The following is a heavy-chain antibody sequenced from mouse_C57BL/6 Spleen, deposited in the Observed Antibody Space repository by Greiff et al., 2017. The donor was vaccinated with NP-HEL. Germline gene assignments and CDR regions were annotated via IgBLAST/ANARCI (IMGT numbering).Heavy chain of an antibody. Sequence: EVKLMESGPGLVKPSPSLSLTCSVTGYSITSGYYWNRIRQFPGNKLEWMGYISYDGSNNYNPSLKNRISITRDTSKNQFFLKLNSVTTEDTATYYCARGFAYWGQGTLVTVSA. CDR3: ARGFAY. CDR2: ISYDGSN. CDR1: GYSITSGYY. V-gene: IGHV3-6*01. J-gene: IGHJ3*01.